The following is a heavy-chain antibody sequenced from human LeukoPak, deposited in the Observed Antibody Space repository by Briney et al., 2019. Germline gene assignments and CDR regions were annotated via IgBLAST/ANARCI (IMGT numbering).Heavy chain of an antibody. CDR1: GFTLSEYY. Sequence: GGSLRLSYAAPGFTLSEYYMSWVRQGPGKGVERASYISSSSSYTNYPDSVKGRFTISRDNAKNSLYLQMNSLRAEDTAVYYCARETYGSGSNDFDYWGQGTLVTVSS. V-gene: IGHV3-11*06. CDR3: ARETYGSGSNDFDY. CDR2: ISSSSSYT. D-gene: IGHD3-10*01. J-gene: IGHJ4*02.